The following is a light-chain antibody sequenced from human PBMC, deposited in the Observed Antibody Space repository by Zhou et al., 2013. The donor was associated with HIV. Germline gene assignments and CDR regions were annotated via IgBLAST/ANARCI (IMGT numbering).Light chain of an antibody. V-gene: IGKV1-8*01. Sequence: AIRITQSPSSLSASTGDRVTITCRASQGISSYLAWYQQKPGKAPKLLIYAASTLQSGVQSRFSGNGSGTESILTISSLQPDDFATYYCQQYNSDLGITFGQGTRLDI. J-gene: IGKJ5*01. CDR1: QGISSY. CDR3: QQYNSDLGIT. CDR2: AAS.